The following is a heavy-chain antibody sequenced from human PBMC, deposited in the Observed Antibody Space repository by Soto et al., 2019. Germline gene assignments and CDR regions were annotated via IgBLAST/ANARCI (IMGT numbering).Heavy chain of an antibody. D-gene: IGHD5-12*01. J-gene: IGHJ6*03. Sequence: GGSLRLSCAASGFTFSSYSMNWVRQAPGKGLEWVSSISSSSSYIYYADSVKGRFTISRDNAKNSLYLQMNSLRAEDTAVYYCARVYSGYDYYYYYYYMDVWGKGTTVTVSS. CDR2: ISSSSSYI. CDR1: GFTFSSYS. CDR3: ARVYSGYDYYYYYYYMDV. V-gene: IGHV3-21*01.